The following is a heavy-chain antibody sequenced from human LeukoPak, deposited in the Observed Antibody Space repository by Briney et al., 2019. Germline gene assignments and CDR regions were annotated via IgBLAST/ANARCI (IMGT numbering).Heavy chain of an antibody. J-gene: IGHJ4*02. CDR3: AKGLDGYNSLCDY. CDR2: ISGSGGST. CDR1: GFTSSSYA. Sequence: GGSLRLSCAASGFTSSSYAMSWVRQAPGQGLESVSAISGSGGSTYYADSVKGRFTISRDNSKNTLYLQMNSLRAEDTAVYYCAKGLDGYNSLCDYWGQGTLVTVSS. V-gene: IGHV3-23*01. D-gene: IGHD5-24*01.